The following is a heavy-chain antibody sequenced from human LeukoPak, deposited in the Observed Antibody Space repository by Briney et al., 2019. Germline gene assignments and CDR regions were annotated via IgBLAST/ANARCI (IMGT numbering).Heavy chain of an antibody. J-gene: IGHJ5*02. V-gene: IGHV4-59*08. CDR1: GGSISSYY. Sequence: RASETLSLTCTVSGGSISSYYWSWIRQPPGKGLEWIGYIYYSGSTNYNPSLKSRVTISVDTSKNQFSLKLSSVTAADTAVYYCARPVGSSWERWFDPWGPGTLVTVSS. D-gene: IGHD6-13*01. CDR2: IYYSGST. CDR3: ARPVGSSWERWFDP.